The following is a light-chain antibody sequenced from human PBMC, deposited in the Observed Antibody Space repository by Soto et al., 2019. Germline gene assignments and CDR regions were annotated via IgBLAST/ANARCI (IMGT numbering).Light chain of an antibody. Sequence: DILMTKSPSSLSASVEDRVTITCRGSQTINTYVHWYPHKPGKAPKLLIYATSILESGVPSRFSGGGSGTVLTLTISSLQPEDFATYFCQQNYNYPRTFGQGTKVEIK. V-gene: IGKV1-39*01. CDR3: QQNYNYPRT. J-gene: IGKJ1*01. CDR1: QTINTY. CDR2: ATS.